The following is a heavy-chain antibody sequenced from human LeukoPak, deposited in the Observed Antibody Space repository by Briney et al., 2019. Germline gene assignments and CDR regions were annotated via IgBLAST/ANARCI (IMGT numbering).Heavy chain of an antibody. D-gene: IGHD2-15*01. Sequence: GGSLRLSCAASGFTFSNDAMSWVRQAPGNGLEWVSGISGSGISTYYADSVKGRFTVSRDNSKNTLYLQMSSLRAEDTAVYYCAKRGHSAATGYFDYWGQGTLVTVSS. CDR1: GFTFSNDA. CDR2: ISGSGIST. J-gene: IGHJ4*02. CDR3: AKRGHSAATGYFDY. V-gene: IGHV3-23*01.